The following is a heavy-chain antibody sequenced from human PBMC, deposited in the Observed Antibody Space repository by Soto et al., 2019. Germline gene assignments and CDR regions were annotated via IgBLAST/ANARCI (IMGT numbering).Heavy chain of an antibody. CDR1: GGSISSSSYY. CDR3: ARRTAGSSWYGGNWFDP. V-gene: IGHV4-39*01. Sequence: SETLSLTCTVSGGSISSSSYYWGWIRQPPGKGLEWIGSIYYSGSTYYNPSLKSRVTISVDTSKNQFSLKLSSVTAADTAVYYCARRTAGSSWYGGNWFDPWGQGTLVTVSS. CDR2: IYYSGST. D-gene: IGHD6-13*01. J-gene: IGHJ5*02.